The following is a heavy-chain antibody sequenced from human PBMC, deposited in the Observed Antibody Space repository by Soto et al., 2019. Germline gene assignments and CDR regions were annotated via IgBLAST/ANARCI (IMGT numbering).Heavy chain of an antibody. Sequence: QVQLQQWGAGLLKPSETLSLTCAVYGGSFSGYYWSWSRQPPGKGLGWIGGINHLGSTNYNPSLKSRVTISVDTSKNQFSLKLSSVTAADTAVYYCARGLWEVRFDYWGQGTLVTVSS. V-gene: IGHV4-34*01. CDR2: INHLGST. CDR3: ARGLWEVRFDY. J-gene: IGHJ4*02. CDR1: GGSFSGYY. D-gene: IGHD1-26*01.